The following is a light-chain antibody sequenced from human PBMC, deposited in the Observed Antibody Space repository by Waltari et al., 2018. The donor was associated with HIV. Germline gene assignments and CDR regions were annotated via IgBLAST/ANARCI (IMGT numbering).Light chain of an antibody. CDR2: KDS. Sequence: SYELAQPPSVSVSPGQTARLTCSGDALPRQFVYWYQQKPGQAPIVVIYKDSERPSGIPERFSGFISGTTATLTISAVQAEDEADYNCQSADITGTLGVFGGGTRLTV. CDR1: ALPRQF. J-gene: IGLJ2*01. V-gene: IGLV3-25*03. CDR3: QSADITGTLGV.